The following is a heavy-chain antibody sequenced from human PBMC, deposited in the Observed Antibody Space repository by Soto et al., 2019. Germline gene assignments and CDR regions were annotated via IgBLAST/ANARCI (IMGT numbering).Heavy chain of an antibody. CDR2: VNPISGDT. J-gene: IGHJ5*02. D-gene: IGHD3-10*01. CDR1: GYTFTGYY. CDR3: AREEGFRITMDRGRWFDP. Sequence: QIQLVQSGAEVKKPGASVKVSCRASGYTFTGYYLHWVRQAPGQGLEWMGWVNPISGDTNYAQKFQDRVIMTRDRSITTVHMELSRLRSDDTAVYYCAREEGFRITMDRGRWFDPSGQGTLVTVSS. V-gene: IGHV1-2*02.